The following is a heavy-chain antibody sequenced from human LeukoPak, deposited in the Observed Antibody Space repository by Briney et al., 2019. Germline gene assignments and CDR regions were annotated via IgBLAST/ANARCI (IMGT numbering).Heavy chain of an antibody. CDR2: INPNSGGT. J-gene: IGHJ4*02. Sequence: ASVKVSCKASGYTFAGYYMYWVRQAPGQVLEWMGRINPNSGGTNYAQKFQGRVTMTRDTSISTAYMELSRLRSDDTAVYYCARDIAVAGDYWGQGTLVTVSS. CDR1: GYTFAGYY. CDR3: ARDIAVAGDY. D-gene: IGHD6-19*01. V-gene: IGHV1-2*06.